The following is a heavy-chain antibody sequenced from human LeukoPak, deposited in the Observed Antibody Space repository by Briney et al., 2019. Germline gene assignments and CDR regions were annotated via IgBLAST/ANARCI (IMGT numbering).Heavy chain of an antibody. CDR1: GGSISSYY. J-gene: IGHJ2*01. CDR3: ARDSEDGSCWYFWYFNL. CDR2: IYTSGST. D-gene: IGHD6-19*01. Sequence: SETLSLTCTVSGGSISSYYWSWIRQPAGKGLEWIGRIYTSGSTNYNPSLKSRVTMSVDTSKNQFSRKLNSVTAADTAVYYCARDSEDGSCWYFWYFNLWGRGTLVTVSS. V-gene: IGHV4-4*07.